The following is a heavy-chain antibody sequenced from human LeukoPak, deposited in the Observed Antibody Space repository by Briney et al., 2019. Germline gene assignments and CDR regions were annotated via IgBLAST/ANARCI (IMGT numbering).Heavy chain of an antibody. D-gene: IGHD3-3*01. J-gene: IGHJ4*02. V-gene: IGHV4-31*03. CDR1: GSSVSSDEYY. Sequence: SQTLSLTCTVAGSSVSSDEYYWSWVRQHPGKGLEWIGYVYYSGSSYYIPSLESRVTMSVEVSKNQFSLELRSVTAADTAVYYCARVKVLRFLEWFLDFWGQGALVTVSS. CDR3: ARVKVLRFLEWFLDF. CDR2: VYYSGSS.